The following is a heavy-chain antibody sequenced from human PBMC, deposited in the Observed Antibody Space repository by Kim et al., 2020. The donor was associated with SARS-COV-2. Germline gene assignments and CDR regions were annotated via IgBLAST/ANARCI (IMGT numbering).Heavy chain of an antibody. V-gene: IGHV5-51*01. CDR3: ARAVVPDAMAFFDY. Sequence: GESLKISCKGSGYSFTNYWIGWVRQMPGKGLEWMGIIHPSDSDTRYSPTFQGQVTISADKSINTAYLRWSSLQASDTAIYYCARAVVPDAMAFFDYWGQGTLVTVSS. D-gene: IGHD2-2*01. J-gene: IGHJ4*02. CDR2: IHPSDSDT. CDR1: GYSFTNYW.